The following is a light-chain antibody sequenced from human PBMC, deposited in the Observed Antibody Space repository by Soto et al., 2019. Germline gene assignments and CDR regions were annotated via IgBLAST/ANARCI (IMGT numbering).Light chain of an antibody. Sequence: DIVMTQSPDSLAVSLGERATINCKSSQAVLYNSNNKNYIAWYQQKPGQPPKLLIYWSSTREFGVPDRISGSGSGTDFSLTISSLQAEDVAVYYCQQYYSAPWTFGQGTKVDIK. J-gene: IGKJ1*01. CDR3: QQYYSAPWT. CDR2: WSS. V-gene: IGKV4-1*01. CDR1: QAVLYNSNNKNY.